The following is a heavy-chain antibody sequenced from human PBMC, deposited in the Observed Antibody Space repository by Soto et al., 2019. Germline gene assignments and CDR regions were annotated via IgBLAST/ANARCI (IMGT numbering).Heavy chain of an antibody. CDR1: GDSISSSRNY. CDR3: ARRVGYSGSYYFDN. V-gene: IGHV4-39*01. CDR2: IFYSGRT. J-gene: IGHJ4*02. D-gene: IGHD1-26*01. Sequence: PPETLSLTCTVSGDSISSSRNYWGWVRQPPGKGLQWIGSIFYSGRTSHNPSLQRRVTISVDTSKNQFSLKLRSVTAADTAVYYCARRVGYSGSYYFDNWGQGTLVTVSS.